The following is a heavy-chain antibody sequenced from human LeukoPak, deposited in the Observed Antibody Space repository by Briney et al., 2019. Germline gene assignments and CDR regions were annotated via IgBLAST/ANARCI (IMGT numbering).Heavy chain of an antibody. CDR1: GGSISSYY. J-gene: IGHJ5*02. CDR2: IYYSGST. V-gene: IGHV4-59*01. CDR3: ARALNWFDP. Sequence: SETLSLTCTVSGGSISSYYWSWIRQPPGKGLEWIGYIYYSGSTNYNPSLKSRVTISVDTSKNQFSLKLSSVTAADTAVYYCARALNWFDPWGQGTLVTVSS.